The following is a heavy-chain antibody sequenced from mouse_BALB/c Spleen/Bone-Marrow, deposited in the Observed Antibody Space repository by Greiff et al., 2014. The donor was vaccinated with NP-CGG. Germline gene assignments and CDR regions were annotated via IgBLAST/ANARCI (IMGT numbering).Heavy chain of an antibody. CDR3: ARVWYFDY. V-gene: IGHV5-6-3*01. CDR2: INSNGGST. J-gene: IGHJ2*03. Sequence: EVKLVESGGGLVQPGGSLKLSCAASGFTFSSYGMSWVRQTPDKRLELVATINSNGGSTYYPDSVKGRFTISRDNAKNTLYLQKSSLKSEDTAMYYCARVWYFDYWGRGTSLTVSS. CDR1: GFTFSSYG.